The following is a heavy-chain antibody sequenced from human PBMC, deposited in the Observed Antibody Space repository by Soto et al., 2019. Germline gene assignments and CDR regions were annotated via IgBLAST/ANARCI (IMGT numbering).Heavy chain of an antibody. CDR1: GYSFSTYW. D-gene: IGHD6-13*01. Sequence: GESLKISCKGSGYSFSTYWIGWVRQMPGTGLEWMGVIYPGDSDTRYSPSFQGQVTISADKSISTAYLQWSSLKASDTAMYYCARRASSSSLIDYWGQGTPVTVSS. CDR2: IYPGDSDT. J-gene: IGHJ4*02. CDR3: ARRASSSSLIDY. V-gene: IGHV5-51*01.